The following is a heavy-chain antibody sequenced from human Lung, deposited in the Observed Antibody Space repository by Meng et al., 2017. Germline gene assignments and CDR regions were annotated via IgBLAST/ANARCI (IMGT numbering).Heavy chain of an antibody. CDR1: GGSISSIDW. Sequence: VQLEESGPGLVKPSGTLSLTCVVSGGSISSIDWWSWVRQPPGKGLEWIGEIYHGGDTNYNPSLKSRVTIAIDRSKNQFSLKLSSVTAADTAVYYCASWIYSCGWQWGQGTLVTVFS. V-gene: IGHV4/OR15-8*02. CDR3: ASWIYSCGWQ. D-gene: IGHD6-19*01. CDR2: IYHGGDT. J-gene: IGHJ4*02.